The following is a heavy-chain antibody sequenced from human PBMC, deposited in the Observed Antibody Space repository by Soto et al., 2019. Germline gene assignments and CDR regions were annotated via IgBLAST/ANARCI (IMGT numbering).Heavy chain of an antibody. V-gene: IGHV4-31*03. J-gene: IGHJ6*03. CDR2: IYYSGST. D-gene: IGHD6-13*01. CDR1: GGSISSGGYY. Sequence: SETLSLTCTVSGGSISSGGYYWSWIRQHPGKGLEWIGYIYYSGSTYYNPSLKSRVTISVDTSKNQFSLKLSSVTAADTAVYYCARAARSSSAWYYYMDVWGKGTTVTVSS. CDR3: ARAARSSSAWYYYMDV.